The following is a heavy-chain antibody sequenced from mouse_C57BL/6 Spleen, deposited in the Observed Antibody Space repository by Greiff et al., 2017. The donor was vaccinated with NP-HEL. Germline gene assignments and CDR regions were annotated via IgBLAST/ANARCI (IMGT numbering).Heavy chain of an antibody. CDR2: IRSKSNNYAT. V-gene: IGHV10-1*01. CDR3: VRHNVCY. Sequence: EVMLVESGGGLVQPKGSLKLSCAASGFSFNTYAMNWVRQAPGKGLEWVARIRSKSNNYATYYADSVKDRFTIYSDDSESLLYLQLNNLKTEDTALYYCVRHNVCYWGHGTTLTVSS. J-gene: IGHJ2*01. CDR1: GFSFNTYA.